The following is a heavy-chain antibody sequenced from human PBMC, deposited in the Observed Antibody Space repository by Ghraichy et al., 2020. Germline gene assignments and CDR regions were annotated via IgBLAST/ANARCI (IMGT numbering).Heavy chain of an antibody. J-gene: IGHJ6*02. V-gene: IGHV3-7*01. CDR2: IKQDGSEK. D-gene: IGHD3-3*01. CDR3: AREVFYDFWSGYYQGGIYYYYGIDV. Sequence: GGSLRLSCAASGFTFSSYWMSWVRQAPGKGLEWVANIKQDGSEKYYVDSVKGRFTISRDNAKNSLYLQMNSLRAEDTAVYYCAREVFYDFWSGYYQGGIYYYYGIDVWGQGTTVTVSS. CDR1: GFTFSSYW.